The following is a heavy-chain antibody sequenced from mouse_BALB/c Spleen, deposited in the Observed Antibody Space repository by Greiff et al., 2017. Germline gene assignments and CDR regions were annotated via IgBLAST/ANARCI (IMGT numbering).Heavy chain of an antibody. CDR2: ISDGGSYT. D-gene: IGHD1-1*01. CDR1: GFTFSDYY. J-gene: IGHJ4*01. CDR3: AREGTTVDAMDY. Sequence: EVKLMESGGGLVKPGGSLKLSCAASGFTFSDYYMYWVRQTPEKRLEWVATISDGGSYTYYPDSVKGRFTISRDNAKNNLYLQMSSLKSEDTAMYYCAREGTTVDAMDYWGQGTSVTVSS. V-gene: IGHV5-4*02.